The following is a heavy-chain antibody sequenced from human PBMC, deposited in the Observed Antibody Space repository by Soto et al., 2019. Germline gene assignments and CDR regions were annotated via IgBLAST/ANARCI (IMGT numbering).Heavy chain of an antibody. CDR2: IYYSGST. J-gene: IGHJ6*02. CDR3: ARDMVSPYYDFWSGYYTGSYYYYGMDV. Sequence: PSETLSLTCTVSGGSISSYYWSWIRQPPGKGLEWIGYIYYSGSTNYNPSLKSRVTISVDTSKNQFSLKLSSVTAADTAVYYCARDMVSPYYDFWSGYYTGSYYYYGMDVWGQGTTVTVSS. CDR1: GGSISSYY. V-gene: IGHV4-59*01. D-gene: IGHD3-3*01.